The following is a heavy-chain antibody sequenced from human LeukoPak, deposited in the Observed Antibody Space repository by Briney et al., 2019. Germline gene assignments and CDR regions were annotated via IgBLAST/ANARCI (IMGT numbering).Heavy chain of an antibody. Sequence: PSGTLSLTCAVSGGSISSSNWWSWVRQPPGKGLEWIGEIYHSGSTNYNPSLKSRVTISVDKSKNQFSLKLSSVTAADTAVYYCARDLSGYGSYFDYWGQGTLVTVSS. V-gene: IGHV4-4*02. CDR3: ARDLSGYGSYFDY. CDR2: IYHSGST. J-gene: IGHJ4*02. D-gene: IGHD3-22*01. CDR1: GGSISSSNW.